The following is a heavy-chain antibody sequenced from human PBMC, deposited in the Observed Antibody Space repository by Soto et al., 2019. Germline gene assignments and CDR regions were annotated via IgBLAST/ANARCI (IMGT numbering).Heavy chain of an antibody. J-gene: IGHJ6*02. D-gene: IGHD3-10*01. Sequence: SETLSLTCAVYGGSFSGYYWSWIRPPPGKGVEWIGEINHSGSTNYNPSLKSRVTISVDTSKSQFSLKLSSVTAADTAVYYCASGLLWFGELPKYYYYGMDVWGQGTTVTVSS. CDR1: GGSFSGYY. CDR3: ASGLLWFGELPKYYYYGMDV. CDR2: INHSGST. V-gene: IGHV4-34*01.